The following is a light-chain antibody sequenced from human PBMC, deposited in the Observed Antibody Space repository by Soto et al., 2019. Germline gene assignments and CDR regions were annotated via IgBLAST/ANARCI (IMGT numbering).Light chain of an antibody. CDR3: QQYGSTPVT. Sequence: EIVLRQSPGTLSLARGEGATLSCRASQSVSSISLAWYQQKRGQAPRLLIYGLSIRAPGVPARFSGSGSGTDFTLTINRLEPEDFAVYYCQQYGSTPVTFGQGTKVDI. J-gene: IGKJ1*01. CDR2: GLS. V-gene: IGKV3-20*01. CDR1: QSVSSIS.